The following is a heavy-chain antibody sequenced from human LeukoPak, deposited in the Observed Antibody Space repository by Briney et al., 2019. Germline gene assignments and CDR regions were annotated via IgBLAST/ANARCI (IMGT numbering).Heavy chain of an antibody. CDR3: ARGSRYDIPRY. CDR2: IYYSGST. D-gene: IGHD3-9*01. Sequence: KPSETLSLTCTVSGGSISSYYWSWIRQSPGKGLEWIGSIYYSGSTYYNPSLKSRVTISVDTSKNQFSLKLSSVTAADTAVYYCARGSRYDIPRYWGQGTLVTVSS. CDR1: GGSISSYY. J-gene: IGHJ4*02. V-gene: IGHV4-59*01.